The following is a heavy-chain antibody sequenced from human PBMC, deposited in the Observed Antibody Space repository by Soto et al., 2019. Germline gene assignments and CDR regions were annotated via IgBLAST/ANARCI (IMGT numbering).Heavy chain of an antibody. CDR1: GFRFSGYG. V-gene: IGHV3-30*18. Sequence: QVQLVESGGGVVHPGKSLRLSCAASGFRFSGYGMYWVRQAPGKGLEWIAVISYDGSSKSYADSVKGRFAISRDNSKITLSLQMNSLRDEDTAVYYCAKDYRLVIPTGHEGVFDYWGQGTRVTVSS. J-gene: IGHJ4*02. CDR2: ISYDGSSK. CDR3: AKDYRLVIPTGHEGVFDY. D-gene: IGHD2-2*01.